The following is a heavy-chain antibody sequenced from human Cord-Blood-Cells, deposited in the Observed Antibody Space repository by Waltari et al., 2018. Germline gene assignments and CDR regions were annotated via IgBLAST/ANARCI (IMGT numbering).Heavy chain of an antibody. D-gene: IGHD3-22*01. Sequence: QVQLQESGPGLVKPSQTLSLTCTVSGGSISSGGYYWSWIRQHPGKGLAWIGYIYYSGSTYYYPSLKSRVTISVDTSKNQFSLKLSSVTAADTAVYYCARGLVYDSSGYYYYYGMDVWGQGTTVTVSS. CDR3: ARGLVYDSSGYYYYYGMDV. V-gene: IGHV4-31*03. CDR1: GGSISSGGYY. J-gene: IGHJ6*02. CDR2: IYYSGST.